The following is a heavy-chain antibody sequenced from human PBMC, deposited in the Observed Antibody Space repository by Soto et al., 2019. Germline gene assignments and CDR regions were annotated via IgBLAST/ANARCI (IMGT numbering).Heavy chain of an antibody. V-gene: IGHV4-34*01. CDR1: DGSFSDYY. CDR3: ARGKFGFSYYYYYYLDV. Sequence: QVQLHQWGAGLLKPSETLSLTCAVYDGSFSDYYWTWIRQSPGKGLEWIGEINHSGSTSYKSSLKSRVTISIDTSKNHFSLKLTSVPASDTAVYYCARGKFGFSYYYYYYLDVWGKGTTVTVSS. D-gene: IGHD2-21*01. J-gene: IGHJ6*03. CDR2: INHSGST.